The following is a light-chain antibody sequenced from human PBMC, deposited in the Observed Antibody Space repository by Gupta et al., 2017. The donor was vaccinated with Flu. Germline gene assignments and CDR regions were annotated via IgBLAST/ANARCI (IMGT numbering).Light chain of an antibody. CDR3: SSYTSSSTTV. CDR1: SSDVGGYNY. CDR2: EVS. Sequence: QSALTQPASVSGSPGQSITISCPGTSSDVGGYNYVSWYQQHPGKAPKLMIYEVSNRPSGVSNRFSGSKSGNTASLTISGLQAEDEADYYCSSYTSSSTTVFGGGTKLTVL. J-gene: IGLJ2*01. V-gene: IGLV2-14*01.